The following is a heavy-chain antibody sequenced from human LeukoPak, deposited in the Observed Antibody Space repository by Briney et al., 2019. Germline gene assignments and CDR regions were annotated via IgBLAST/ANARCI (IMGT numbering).Heavy chain of an antibody. CDR1: GGSISSSSYY. D-gene: IGHD2-15*01. J-gene: IGHJ6*03. CDR2: IYYSGST. Sequence: SETLSLTCTVSGGSISSSSYYWGWIRQPPGKGLEWIGSIYYSGSTYYNPSLKSRVTISVDTSKNQFSLKLSSVTAADTAVYYCARHHCSGGSCYPGDYYMDVWGKGTPVTVSS. V-gene: IGHV4-39*01. CDR3: ARHHCSGGSCYPGDYYMDV.